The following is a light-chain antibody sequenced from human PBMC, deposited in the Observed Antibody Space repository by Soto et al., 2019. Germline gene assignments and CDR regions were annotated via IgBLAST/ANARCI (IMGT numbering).Light chain of an antibody. CDR1: SSDVGNYNL. J-gene: IGLJ2*01. V-gene: IGLV2-14*02. Sequence: QSALTQPASVSGSPGQSITISCTGTSSDVGNYNLVSWYQQYPGKAPKLMIYEGGKRPSGVSNRFSGSKSGNTASLTISGLQAEDEADYYCSSYISSNTLVIFGGGTKLTVL. CDR2: EGG. CDR3: SSYISSNTLVI.